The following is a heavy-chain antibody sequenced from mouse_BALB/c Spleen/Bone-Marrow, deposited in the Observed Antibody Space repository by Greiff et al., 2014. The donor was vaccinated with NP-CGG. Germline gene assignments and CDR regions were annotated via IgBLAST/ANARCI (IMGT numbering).Heavy chain of an antibody. D-gene: IGHD1-2*01. Sequence: EVKLMQSGPGLVKPSQSLSLTCTVTGYSITNVYAWYWIRQLPGNKLEWLGYISYSGSTSYIPYLKSRISITRDTSKNQFFLQLSSVTTEDTATYYCARGHYYGYGYFDVWGAGTTVTVSS. V-gene: IGHV3-2*02. CDR2: ISYSGST. J-gene: IGHJ1*01. CDR1: GYSITNVYA. CDR3: ARGHYYGYGYFDV.